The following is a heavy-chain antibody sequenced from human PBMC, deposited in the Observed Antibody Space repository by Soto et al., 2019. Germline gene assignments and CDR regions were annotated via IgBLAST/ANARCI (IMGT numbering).Heavy chain of an antibody. CDR3: ARRYGGNLDD. J-gene: IGHJ4*02. D-gene: IGHD5-18*01. V-gene: IGHV4-59*12. CDR2: IYYSAST. CDR1: GDSFSNYY. Sequence: QVQLQESGPGLVKPSETLSLTCTVSGDSFSNYYWSWIRQPPGKGLEWIGYIYYSASTTYNPSLKGRVTISVATTKNQFSPRLSSVTAAGTAVYYCARRYGGNLDDWGQGTLVTLSS.